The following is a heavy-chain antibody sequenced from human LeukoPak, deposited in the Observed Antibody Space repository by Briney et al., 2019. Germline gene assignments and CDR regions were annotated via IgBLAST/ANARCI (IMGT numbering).Heavy chain of an antibody. J-gene: IGHJ6*03. Sequence: LRLSCAISGDSVSSNSAAWNWIRQSPSRGLEWLGRTYYRSKWYNDYAVSVKSRITINPDTSKNQFSLQLNSVTPEDTAVYYCARDWYSGSYYYYYMDVWGKGTTVTVSS. CDR3: ARDWYSGSYYYYYMDV. V-gene: IGHV6-1*01. CDR2: TYYRSKWYN. D-gene: IGHD1-26*01. CDR1: GDSVSSNSAA.